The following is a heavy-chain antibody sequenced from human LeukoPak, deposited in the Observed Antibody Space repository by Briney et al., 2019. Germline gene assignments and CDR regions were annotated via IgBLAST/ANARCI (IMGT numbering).Heavy chain of an antibody. V-gene: IGHV4-61*02. CDR3: ARDPMDV. J-gene: IGHJ6*04. CDR1: GGSISSGSFY. CDR2: IYTSGST. Sequence: SETLSLTCNVSGGSISSGSFYWSWVRQPAGKGLEWIGRIYTSGSTNYNPSLKSRVTMSVDTSKNQFSLKLSSVTAADTAVYYCARDPMDVWGKGTTVTISS.